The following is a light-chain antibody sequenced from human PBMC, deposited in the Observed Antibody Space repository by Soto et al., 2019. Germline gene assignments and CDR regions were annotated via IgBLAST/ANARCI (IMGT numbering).Light chain of an antibody. CDR1: SGSIGSNS. CDR3: QSYDTNTVV. V-gene: IGLV6-57*04. Sequence: NFMLTQPHYVSESPGKTVTISCTRSSGSIGSNSVQWYRQRPGSAPTIVIYEDDQRPSGVPNRFAGSIDRSSNSASLTISGLQTEDEADYYCQSYDTNTVVFGGGTKLTVL. J-gene: IGLJ2*01. CDR2: EDD.